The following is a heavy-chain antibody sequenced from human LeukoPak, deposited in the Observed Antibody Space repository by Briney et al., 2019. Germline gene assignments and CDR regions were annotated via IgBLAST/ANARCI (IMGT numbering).Heavy chain of an antibody. CDR3: ARDRLSGYDAFDI. J-gene: IGHJ3*02. CDR2: IWYDGSNK. V-gene: IGHV3-33*01. CDR1: GFTFSIYG. Sequence: QSGGSLRLSCAASGFTFSIYGMHWVRQAPGKGLEWVAVIWYDGSNKYYADSVKGRFTISRDNSKNTLYLQMNSLRAEDTAVYYCARDRLSGYDAFDIWGQGTMVTVSS. D-gene: IGHD1-1*01.